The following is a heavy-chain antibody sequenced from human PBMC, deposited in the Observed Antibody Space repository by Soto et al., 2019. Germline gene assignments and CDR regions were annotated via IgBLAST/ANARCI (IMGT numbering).Heavy chain of an antibody. CDR3: VQAQNWNYGDVSFDN. Sequence: GGSLRLSCAASGLSFDDYAMHWVRRGPGKGLEWVSGISWNSGSIAYADSVKGRFTISRDNAKNSLYLQMNSLRVDDTAIYYCVQAQNWNYGDVSFDNWGQGTLVTVSS. D-gene: IGHD1-7*01. CDR2: ISWNSGSI. V-gene: IGHV3-9*01. CDR1: GLSFDDYA. J-gene: IGHJ4*02.